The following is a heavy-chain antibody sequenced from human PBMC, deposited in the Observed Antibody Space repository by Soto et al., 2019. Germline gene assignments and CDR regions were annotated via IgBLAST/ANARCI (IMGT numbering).Heavy chain of an antibody. CDR3: ARDLEIQLWLLVASDYYYGMDV. CDR2: INPNSGGA. Sequence: ASVKVSCKASGYTFSGYYMHWVRQAPGQGLEWMGWINPNSGGANYAQKFQGRVTITTDASISTAYMELSRLRSDDTAVYYCARDLEIQLWLLVASDYYYGMDVWGQGTPVTVSS. J-gene: IGHJ6*02. V-gene: IGHV1-2*02. D-gene: IGHD5-18*01. CDR1: GYTFSGYY.